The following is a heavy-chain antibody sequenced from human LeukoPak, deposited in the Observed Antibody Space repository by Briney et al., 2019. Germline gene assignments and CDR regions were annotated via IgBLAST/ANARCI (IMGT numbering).Heavy chain of an antibody. CDR1: GGSISSYY. V-gene: IGHV4-59*04. D-gene: IGHD4-17*01. CDR2: IYYSGST. Sequence: PSETLSLTCTVSGGSISSYYWSWIRQPPGKGLEWIGYIYYSGSTYYNPSLKSRVTISVDTSKNQFSLKLSSVTAADTAVYYCAGSTVTTNYYYYMDVWGKGTTVTVSS. J-gene: IGHJ6*03. CDR3: AGSTVTTNYYYYMDV.